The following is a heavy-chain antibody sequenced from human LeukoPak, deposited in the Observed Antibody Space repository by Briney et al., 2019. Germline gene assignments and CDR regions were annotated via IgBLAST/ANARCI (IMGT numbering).Heavy chain of an antibody. V-gene: IGHV4-39*01. Sequence: SETLSLTCTVSGGSISSSSYYWGWIRQPPGKGLEWIGSIYYSGSTYYNPSLKSRVTISVDTSKNQFSLKLSSVTAADTAVYYCARHWRTVVEMAIIWNWFDPRGKGTLVTVSS. D-gene: IGHD5-24*01. CDR2: IYYSGST. J-gene: IGHJ5*02. CDR3: ARHWRTVVEMAIIWNWFDP. CDR1: GGSISSSSYY.